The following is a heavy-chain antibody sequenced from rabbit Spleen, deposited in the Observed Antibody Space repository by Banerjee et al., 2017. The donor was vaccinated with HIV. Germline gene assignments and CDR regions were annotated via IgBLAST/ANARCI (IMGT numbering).Heavy chain of an antibody. CDR1: GIDFTNYY. V-gene: IGHV1S45*01. J-gene: IGHJ4*01. Sequence: QEQLTETGGGLVQPGGSLTLSCKDSGIDFTNYYISWVRQAPGKGLEWITCINMVTGKSVYATWAKGRFTISRTSSTTVTLQMTSLTAADTATYFCARDLTSVVGWNFNLWGPGTLVTVS. D-gene: IGHD1-1*01. CDR2: INMVTGKS. CDR3: ARDLTSVVGWNFNL.